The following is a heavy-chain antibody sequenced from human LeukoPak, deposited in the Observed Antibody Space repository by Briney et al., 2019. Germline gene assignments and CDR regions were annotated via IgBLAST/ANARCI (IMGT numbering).Heavy chain of an antibody. D-gene: IGHD6-13*01. J-gene: IGHJ4*02. CDR2: ISYDGSNK. CDR3: ARDRRQLVRAFFDY. Sequence: GRSLRLSCAASAFTFSSYAMHWVRQAPGKGLQWVAVISYDGSNKYYADSVKGRFTISRDNSKNTLFLQMHSLRAEDTAVYYCARDRRQLVRAFFDYWGQGTLVTVSS. V-gene: IGHV3-30-3*01. CDR1: AFTFSSYA.